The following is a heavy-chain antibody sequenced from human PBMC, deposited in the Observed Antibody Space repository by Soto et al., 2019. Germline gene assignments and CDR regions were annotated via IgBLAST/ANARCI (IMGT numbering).Heavy chain of an antibody. D-gene: IGHD3-10*01. V-gene: IGHV1-24*01. CDR2: FDPEDGET. CDR1: GYTLTELS. CDR3: ATQPPLLLWFGYPSFDY. J-gene: IGHJ4*02. Sequence: ASVKVSCKVSGYTLTELSMHWVRQAPGKGREWMGGFDPEDGETIYAQKFQGRVTMTEETSTDTAYMELSSLRSEDTAVYYCATQPPLLLWFGYPSFDYWGQGTLVTVSS.